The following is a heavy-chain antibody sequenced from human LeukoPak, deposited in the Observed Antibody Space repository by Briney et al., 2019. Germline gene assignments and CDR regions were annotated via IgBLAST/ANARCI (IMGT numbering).Heavy chain of an antibody. D-gene: IGHD3-10*01. CDR2: ISSSSSII. CDR1: GFTFSNYG. V-gene: IGHV3-48*04. J-gene: IGHJ4*02. Sequence: PGGSLRLSCVAAGFTFSNYGMNWVRQAPGEGLEWVSYISSSSSIIYYADSVRGRFTISRDNAKNSLYLQMNSLRAEDTAIYYCARGINMVRGIAYWGQGTLVTVSS. CDR3: ARGINMVRGIAY.